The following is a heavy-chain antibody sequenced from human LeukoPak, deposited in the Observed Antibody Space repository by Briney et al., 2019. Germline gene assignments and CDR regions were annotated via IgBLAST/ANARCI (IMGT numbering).Heavy chain of an antibody. CDR2: IRQDGGEK. V-gene: IGHV3-7*01. CDR3: ARDGTAAGLYFDL. CDR1: GFTSGNFW. D-gene: IGHD6-13*01. J-gene: IGHJ4*01. Sequence: GGSLRLSCAVSGFTSGNFWMNWVRQAPGKGLEWVASIRQDGGEKSYVDSVKGRFTISRDNTKNSLYLQMSSLRAEDTAVYYWARDGTAAGLYFDLWGEGTLVIVSS.